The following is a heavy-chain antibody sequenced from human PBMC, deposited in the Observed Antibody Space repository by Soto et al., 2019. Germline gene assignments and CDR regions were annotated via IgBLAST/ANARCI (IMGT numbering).Heavy chain of an antibody. CDR1: GFTVSSNY. CDR2: IYSGGST. V-gene: IGHV3-66*01. CDR3: VRSAEQWLFYFDF. J-gene: IGHJ4*02. D-gene: IGHD6-19*01. Sequence: PGGSLRLSCAASGFTVSSNYMNWVRQAPGKGLEWVSVIYSGGSTYYADSVKGRFIISRDNSKNTLYLQMNSLRAEDTAVYYCVRSAEQWLFYFDFWGQGTLVTVSS.